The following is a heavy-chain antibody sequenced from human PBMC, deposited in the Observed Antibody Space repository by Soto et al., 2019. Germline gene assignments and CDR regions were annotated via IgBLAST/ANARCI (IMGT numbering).Heavy chain of an antibody. J-gene: IGHJ4*02. V-gene: IGHV3-74*01. CDR2: INSDGSST. D-gene: IGHD6-19*01. CDR3: VRGEGGWETY. CDR1: GFTFSIYL. Sequence: PGGSLRLACAASGFTFSIYLMHWVRQAPGKGLVWVSRINSDGSSTTYADSVKGRFTISRDNAKNTLYLQMNSLRAEDTAVYYCVRGEGGWETYWGQGTLVTVSS.